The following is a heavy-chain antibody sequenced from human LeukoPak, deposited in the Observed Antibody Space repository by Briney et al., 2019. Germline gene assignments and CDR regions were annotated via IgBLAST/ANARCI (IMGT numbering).Heavy chain of an antibody. D-gene: IGHD3-22*01. J-gene: IGHJ4*02. CDR3: ARVTGYMIEDYFDY. CDR2: IYYSGST. V-gene: IGHV4-59*02. Sequence: GSLRLSCAASGFTVSRNYMSWIRQPPGKGLEWIGYIYYSGSTDYNPSLKSRVTITVETSKNQFSLKLSSVTAADTAVYYCARVTGYMIEDYFDYWGQGTLVTVSS. CDR1: GFTVSRNY.